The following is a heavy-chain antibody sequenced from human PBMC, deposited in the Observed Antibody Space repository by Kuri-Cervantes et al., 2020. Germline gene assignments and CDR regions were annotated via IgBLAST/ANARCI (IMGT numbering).Heavy chain of an antibody. Sequence: GESLKISCAASGFTVSSNYMSWVRQAPGKGLEWVSYISSSSSTIYYADSVKGRFTISRDNAKNSLYLQMDSLRDEDTAVYYCARGHYGEADAFDIWGQGTMVTVSS. V-gene: IGHV3-48*02. CDR1: GFTVSSNY. CDR3: ARGHYGEADAFDI. D-gene: IGHD4-17*01. CDR2: ISSSSSTI. J-gene: IGHJ3*02.